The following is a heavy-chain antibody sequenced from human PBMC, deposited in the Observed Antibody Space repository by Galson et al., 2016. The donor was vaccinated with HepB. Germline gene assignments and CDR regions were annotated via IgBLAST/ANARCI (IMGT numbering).Heavy chain of an antibody. Sequence: SLRLSCAASGFTFSNYYMSWIRQAPGKGLERVSFISPTSSDINYADSVMGRFSISRDNAKNSLYLQMNTLGAEDTAVYYCASPSGRFSVHTFDLWGQGTMVTVSS. CDR1: GFTFSNYY. V-gene: IGHV3-11*06. D-gene: IGHD1-26*01. CDR2: ISPTSSDI. CDR3: ASPSGRFSVHTFDL. J-gene: IGHJ3*01.